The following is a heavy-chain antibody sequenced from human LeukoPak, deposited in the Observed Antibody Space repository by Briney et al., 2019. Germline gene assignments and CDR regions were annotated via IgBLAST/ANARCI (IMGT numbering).Heavy chain of an antibody. D-gene: IGHD6-13*01. V-gene: IGHV4-30-4*01. CDR2: IYYNGTT. Sequence: SQTLSLTCTVSGGSMRSTDFYWSWIRQPPGKGLEWIGYIYYNGTTNSNPSLKSRVTISLDTSKNQFFLMLSTVTVADTAVYYCARVFASSWGRDYLGQGTLVTGSS. J-gene: IGHJ4*02. CDR1: GGSMRSTDFY. CDR3: ARVFASSWGRDY.